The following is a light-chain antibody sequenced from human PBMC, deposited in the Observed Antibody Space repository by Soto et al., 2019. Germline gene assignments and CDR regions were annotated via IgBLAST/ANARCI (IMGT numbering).Light chain of an antibody. J-gene: IGKJ1*01. CDR3: QQYNNYWT. V-gene: IGKV1-5*03. CDR1: QSISYW. CDR2: KAS. Sequence: DIPMTQSPSTLSASVGDRVTITCRASQSISYWLAWYQQKPGKAPNLLIYKASSLESGVPSRCSGSGSGTEFTLTISSLQPDDFATYYCQQYNNYWTFGQGTKVEIK.